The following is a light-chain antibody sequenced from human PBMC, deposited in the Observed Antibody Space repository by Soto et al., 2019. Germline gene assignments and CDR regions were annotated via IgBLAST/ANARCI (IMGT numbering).Light chain of an antibody. CDR3: LQHNSFPRA. CDR2: SAS. CDR1: QAIGND. Sequence: DIQMTQSPSTLSAFVGDRVTITCRASQAIGNDLGWYQQKPGKAPNLLIYSASRLQSGVPSRFSGSGSGTEFTLTISSLQPEDFATYYCLQHNSFPRAFGAGTKVEIK. V-gene: IGKV1-17*01. J-gene: IGKJ4*01.